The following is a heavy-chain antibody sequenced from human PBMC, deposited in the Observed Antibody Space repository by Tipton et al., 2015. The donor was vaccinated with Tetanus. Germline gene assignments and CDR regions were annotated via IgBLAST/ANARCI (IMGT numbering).Heavy chain of an antibody. CDR2: IWYDGSNK. V-gene: IGHV3-33*01. J-gene: IGHJ4*02. Sequence: SLRLSCAASGFTFSSYGMHWVRQAPGKGLEWVAVIWYDGSNKYYADSVKGRFTISRDNSKNTLYLQMNSLRAEDTAVYYCARDQGGWEPYYFDYWGQGTLVTVSS. CDR3: ARDQGGWEPYYFDY. CDR1: GFTFSSYG. D-gene: IGHD1-14*01.